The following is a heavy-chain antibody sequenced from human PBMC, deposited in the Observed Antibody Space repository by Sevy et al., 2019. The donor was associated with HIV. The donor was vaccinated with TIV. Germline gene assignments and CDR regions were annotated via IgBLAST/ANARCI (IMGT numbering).Heavy chain of an antibody. CDR1: NYNFFAYG. CDR2: ISGFNGNT. CDR3: AREVVTPGPDYGMDV. V-gene: IGHV1-18*01. D-gene: IGHD3-22*01. Sequence: ASVKVSCKASNYNFFAYGFAWVRQAPGQGLEWMGWISGFNGNTNYAQKLRGRVTLTKDSSTSTAYMELRSLTSDDTAVYYCAREVVTPGPDYGMDVWGPGTTVTVSS. J-gene: IGHJ6*02.